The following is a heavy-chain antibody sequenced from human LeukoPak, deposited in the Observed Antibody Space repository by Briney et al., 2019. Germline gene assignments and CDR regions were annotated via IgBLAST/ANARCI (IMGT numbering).Heavy chain of an antibody. CDR3: ARRFTVTKYYYYYYMDV. CDR1: GYTFTSYG. Sequence: ASVKVFCKASGYTFTSYGISWVRQAPGQGLEWMGWISAYNGNTNYAQKLQGRVTMTTDTSTSTAYMELRSLRSDDTAVYYCARRFTVTKYYYYYYMDVWGKGTTVTVSS. CDR2: ISAYNGNT. D-gene: IGHD4-17*01. V-gene: IGHV1-18*01. J-gene: IGHJ6*03.